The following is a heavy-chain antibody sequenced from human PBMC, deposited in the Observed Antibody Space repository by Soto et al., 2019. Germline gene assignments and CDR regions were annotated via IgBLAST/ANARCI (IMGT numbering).Heavy chain of an antibody. V-gene: IGHV3-11*01. CDR3: ARPGNSLDY. J-gene: IGHJ4*02. D-gene: IGHD4-4*01. Sequence: QVQLVESGGGLVKPGGSLRLSCAASGFSFRDYYMSWIRQAPGKGLEWVSYISSGDNTIYYADSVKGRFTISRDDAKQSMYLQMNSLRAEDTAVYYCARPGNSLDYWGQGTLVTVSS. CDR2: ISSGDNTI. CDR1: GFSFRDYY.